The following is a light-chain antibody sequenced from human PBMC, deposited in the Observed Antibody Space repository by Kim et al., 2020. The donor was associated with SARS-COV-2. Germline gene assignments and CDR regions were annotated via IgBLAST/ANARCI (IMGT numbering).Light chain of an antibody. CDR1: SSDVGSYNY. Sequence: QSALTQPASVSGSHGQSITISCTGTSSDVGSYNYVSWYQQHPGKAPKLMINDVSNRPSGVSNRFSGSKSGNTASLTIFGLQAEDEADYYCSSYTVISTLVFGTGTKVTVL. CDR2: DVS. J-gene: IGLJ1*01. CDR3: SSYTVISTLV. V-gene: IGLV2-14*03.